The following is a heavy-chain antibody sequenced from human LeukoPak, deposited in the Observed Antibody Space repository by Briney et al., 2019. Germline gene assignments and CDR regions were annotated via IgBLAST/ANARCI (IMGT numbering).Heavy chain of an antibody. V-gene: IGHV3-53*01. CDR3: ARRGGYSYGNAFDI. CDR1: GFTVSSNS. CDR2: IYSDNT. D-gene: IGHD5-18*01. Sequence: GGSLRLSCTVSGFTVSSNSMSWVRQAPGKGLEWVSFIYSDNTHYSDSVKGRFTISRDNSKNTLYLQMSSLRAEDTAVYYCARRGGYSYGNAFDIWGQGTMVTVSS. J-gene: IGHJ3*02.